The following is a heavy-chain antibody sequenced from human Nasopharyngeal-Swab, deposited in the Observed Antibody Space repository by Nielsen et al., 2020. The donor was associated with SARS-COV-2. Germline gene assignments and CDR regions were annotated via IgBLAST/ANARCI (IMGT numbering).Heavy chain of an antibody. CDR2: TNAAGTYA. CDR3: AKTWV. J-gene: IGHJ4*02. Sequence: GGSLRLSCAASGFTFSSYTMNWVRQAPGKGLVWVASTNAAGTYAHYADSVKGRFTISRENAKNSLYLQMNSLGAEDTAVYYCAKTWVWGQGTLVTVSS. CDR1: GFTFSSYT. V-gene: IGHV3-21*04.